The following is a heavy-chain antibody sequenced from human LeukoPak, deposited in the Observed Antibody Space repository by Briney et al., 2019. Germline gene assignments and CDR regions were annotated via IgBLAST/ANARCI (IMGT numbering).Heavy chain of an antibody. J-gene: IGHJ3*02. CDR3: ALGYCSSTSCVRAFDI. Sequence: PSETLSLTCAVYGGSFSGYYWSWIRQPPGKGLEWIGVINHSGSTNYNPSLKSRVTISVDTSKNQFSLKLSSVTAADTAVYYCALGYCSSTSCVRAFDIWGQGTMVTVSS. CDR1: GGSFSGYY. V-gene: IGHV4-34*01. D-gene: IGHD2-2*01. CDR2: INHSGST.